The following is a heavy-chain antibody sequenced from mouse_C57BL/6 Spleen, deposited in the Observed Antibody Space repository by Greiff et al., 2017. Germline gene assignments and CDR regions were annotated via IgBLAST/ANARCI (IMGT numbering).Heavy chain of an antibody. V-gene: IGHV1-74*01. CDR1: GYTFTSYW. CDR3: AMYYYGSSWFAY. J-gene: IGHJ3*01. CDR2: IHPSDSDT. D-gene: IGHD1-1*01. Sequence: QVQLQQPGAELVKPGASVKVSCKASGYTFTSYWLHWVKQRPGQGLEWIGRIHPSDSDTNYNQKFKGKATLPVDKSSSTAYMQLSSLTSEDSAVYYCAMYYYGSSWFAYWGQGTLVTVSA.